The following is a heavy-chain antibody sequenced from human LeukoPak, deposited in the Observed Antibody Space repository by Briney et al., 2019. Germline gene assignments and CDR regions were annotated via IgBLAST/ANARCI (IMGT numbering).Heavy chain of an antibody. Sequence: GASVKVSCKASGYTFTDFHMHWVRQAPGQRPEWMGWISPNSGGTNYAQKFQGRVTMTRDMSITTAYMEVSRLRFDDTAVYYCARDQVAGSWSSDVFDIWGQGTMVTVSS. CDR3: ARDQVAGSWSSDVFDI. CDR2: ISPNSGGT. J-gene: IGHJ3*02. V-gene: IGHV1-2*02. CDR1: GYTFTDFH. D-gene: IGHD6-13*01.